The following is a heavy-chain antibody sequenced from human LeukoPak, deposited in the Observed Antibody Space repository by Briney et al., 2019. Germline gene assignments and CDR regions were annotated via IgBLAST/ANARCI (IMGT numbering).Heavy chain of an antibody. CDR1: GFTFDDYG. V-gene: IGHV3-20*04. CDR3: ARAYCSGGSCFFDY. Sequence: GGSLRLSCAASGFTFDDYGMSWVRQAPGKGLEWVSGINGNGGSTGYADSVKGRFTISRDNAKNSLYLPMTSLRDQDTAVYYCARAYCSGGSCFFDYWGQGTLVPVSS. CDR2: INGNGGST. D-gene: IGHD2-15*01. J-gene: IGHJ4*02.